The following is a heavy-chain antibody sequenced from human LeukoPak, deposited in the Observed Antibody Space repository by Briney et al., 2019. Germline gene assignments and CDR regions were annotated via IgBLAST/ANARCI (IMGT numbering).Heavy chain of an antibody. J-gene: IGHJ4*02. D-gene: IGHD5-12*01. CDR3: ARRSIVATCFDY. CDR2: IYYSGST. V-gene: IGHV4-31*03. Sequence: PSQTLSLTCTVSGGSISSGGYYWSWIRQHPGKGLEWIGYIYYSGSTYYNPSLKSRVTISVDTSKNQFSLKLSSVTGADTAVYYCARRSIVATCFDYWGQGTLVTVSS. CDR1: GGSISSGGYY.